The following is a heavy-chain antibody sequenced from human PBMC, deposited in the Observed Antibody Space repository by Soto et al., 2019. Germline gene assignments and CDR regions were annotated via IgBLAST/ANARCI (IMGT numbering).Heavy chain of an antibody. CDR3: ASSHVLRYFDWLFNFDY. D-gene: IGHD3-9*01. Sequence: SVKVSCKASGGTFSSYAISWVRQAPGQGLEWMGGIIPIFGTANYAQKFQGRVTITADESTSTAYMELSSLRSEDTAVYYCASSHVLRYFDWLFNFDYWGQGTLVTVSS. J-gene: IGHJ4*02. CDR2: IIPIFGTA. CDR1: GGTFSSYA. V-gene: IGHV1-69*13.